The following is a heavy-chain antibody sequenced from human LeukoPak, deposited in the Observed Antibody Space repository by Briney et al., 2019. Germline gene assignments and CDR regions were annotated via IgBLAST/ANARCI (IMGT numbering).Heavy chain of an antibody. J-gene: IGHJ4*02. V-gene: IGHV3-23*01. CDR1: GFTFSSYA. CDR3: AKDLTMIVVVILDY. D-gene: IGHD3-22*01. Sequence: PGGSLRLSCAASGFTFSSYAMSSVRQAPGKGLEWVSAISGSGGSTYYADSVKGRFTISRDNSKNTLYLQMNSLRAEDTAVYYCAKDLTMIVVVILDYWGQGTLVTVSS. CDR2: ISGSGGST.